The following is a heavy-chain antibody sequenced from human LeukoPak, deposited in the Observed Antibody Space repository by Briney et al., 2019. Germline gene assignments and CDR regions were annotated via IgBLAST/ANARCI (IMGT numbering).Heavy chain of an antibody. J-gene: IGHJ4*02. CDR1: GGSISSLY. CDR3: ARHRAYSSSSPFDY. CDR2: IYYTGST. D-gene: IGHD6-6*01. V-gene: IGHV4-59*08. Sequence: SETLSLTCSVAGGSISSLYWSWIRQPPRXGLDWIGYIYYTGSTNYNPSLKSRVTMFVDMSKNQFSLRLSSVTAADTAVYYCARHRAYSSSSPFDYWGQGTLVTVSS.